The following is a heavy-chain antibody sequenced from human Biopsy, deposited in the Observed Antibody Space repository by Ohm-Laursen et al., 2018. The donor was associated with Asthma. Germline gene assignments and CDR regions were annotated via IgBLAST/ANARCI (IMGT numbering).Heavy chain of an antibody. CDR1: GFTFSDYY. CDR2: ISSSGSTI. Sequence: SLRLSCSASGFTFSDYYMSWIRQAPGKGLEWVSNISSSGSTIYHADSVKGRFTISRDNAKNSLYLQMNSLRAEDTAVYYCAREGVNYYDSSGYLEYWGQGTLVTVSS. J-gene: IGHJ4*02. CDR3: AREGVNYYDSSGYLEY. D-gene: IGHD3-22*01. V-gene: IGHV3-11*01.